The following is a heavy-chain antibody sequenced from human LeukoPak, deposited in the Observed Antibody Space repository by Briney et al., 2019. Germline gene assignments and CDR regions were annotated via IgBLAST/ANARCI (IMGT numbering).Heavy chain of an antibody. D-gene: IGHD3-10*01. CDR3: ARGGTLVRGGDPFDY. CDR1: GFTFNTYD. V-gene: IGHV3-23*01. J-gene: IGHJ4*02. CDR2: LSGSGDRT. Sequence: GRTLRLSCAASGFTFNTYDMSWVRQSPVKGLEWVSGLSGSGDRTYYTDSVKGRFTISRDNSKNTVYLQMNTLRAEDTALYYCARGGTLVRGGDPFDYWGQGTLVTVSS.